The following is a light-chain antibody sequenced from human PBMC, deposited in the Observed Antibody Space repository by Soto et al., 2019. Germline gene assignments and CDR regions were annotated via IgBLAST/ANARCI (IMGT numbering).Light chain of an antibody. J-gene: IGKJ1*01. CDR3: QQSNNWPPWT. V-gene: IGKV3-15*01. Sequence: EIVMTQSPATLSVSPGERATLSCRASQSVSSNLAWYQQKPGQAPRLLIYGASTRATGIPARFSGSGSGTEFTLTISSLQSEDFAVYSCQQSNNWPPWTFGQGTKVDIK. CDR2: GAS. CDR1: QSVSSN.